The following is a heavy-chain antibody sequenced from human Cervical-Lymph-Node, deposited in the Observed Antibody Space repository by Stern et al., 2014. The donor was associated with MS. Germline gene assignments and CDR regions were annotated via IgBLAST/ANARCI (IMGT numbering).Heavy chain of an antibody. Sequence: QITLKESGPTLVKPTQTLTLTCTFSGFSLTSSGAVVGWFRQPPGKALEWLALIYWDDDWRYSPSLKSRLTIPKDTSKNQVVFTMTNMDPVDTATYYCAHIYVHYGVVVPDYWGQGTLVTVSS. J-gene: IGHJ4*02. CDR2: IYWDDDW. CDR3: AHIYVHYGVVVPDY. CDR1: GFSLTSSGAV. D-gene: IGHD3-3*01. V-gene: IGHV2-5*02.